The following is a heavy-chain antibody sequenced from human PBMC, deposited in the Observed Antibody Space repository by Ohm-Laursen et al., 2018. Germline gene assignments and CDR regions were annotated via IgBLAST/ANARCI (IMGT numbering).Heavy chain of an antibody. CDR1: GYTFTSYD. CDR2: VNPVSKNT. D-gene: IGHD2-2*01. V-gene: IGHV1-8*01. J-gene: IGHJ6*02. Sequence: GASVKASCKTYGYTFTSYDISWVRQVSGQGLEWIGWVNPVSKNTVSVKDFRGRVTMTGDISSSTAYLDLYSLTSEDTATYFCARAIRNQLLPDVWGQGTTVTVSS. CDR3: ARAIRNQLLPDV.